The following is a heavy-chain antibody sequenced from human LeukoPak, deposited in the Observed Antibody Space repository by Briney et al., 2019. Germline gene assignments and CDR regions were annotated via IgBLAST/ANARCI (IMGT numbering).Heavy chain of an antibody. CDR2: ISKTGRTT. D-gene: IGHD2-21*02. CDR1: GFSFEAYA. V-gene: IGHV3-23*01. Sequence: GGSLRISCAVSGFSFEAYAMSWVRQAPRKGLEWVSGISKTGRTTFYTDSVKGRFTISRDNSKNTLHLQMNRLRAEDTALYYSAKDHDNTDYYYYFDSWGQGTLVTVSS. CDR3: AKDHDNTDYYYYFDS. J-gene: IGHJ4*02.